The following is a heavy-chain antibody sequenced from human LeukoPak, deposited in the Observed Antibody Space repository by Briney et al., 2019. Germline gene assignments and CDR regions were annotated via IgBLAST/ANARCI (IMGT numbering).Heavy chain of an antibody. J-gene: IGHJ4*02. CDR3: ARSSDIWYSSSTGSDY. CDR1: GFTFSSYG. V-gene: IGHV3-33*01. Sequence: GGSLRLSCAASGFTFSSYGMPWVRQAPGKGLEWVAVIWYDGSNKYYADSVKGRFTISRDNSKNTLYLQMNSLRAEDTAVYYCARSSDIWYSSSTGSDYWGQGTLVTVSS. D-gene: IGHD6-6*01. CDR2: IWYDGSNK.